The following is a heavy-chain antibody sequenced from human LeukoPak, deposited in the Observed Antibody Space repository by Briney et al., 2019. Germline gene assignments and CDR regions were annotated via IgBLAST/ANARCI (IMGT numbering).Heavy chain of an antibody. Sequence: PSETLSLTCTVSGGSISSYYWSWIRQPAGKGLEWIGRIYTSGSTNYSPSLKSRVTISVDKSKNQFSLKLSSVTAADTAVYYCARDAPYYYDSSARSFDIWGQGTMVTVSS. CDR3: ARDAPYYYDSSARSFDI. CDR2: IYTSGST. J-gene: IGHJ3*02. V-gene: IGHV4-4*07. CDR1: GGSISSYY. D-gene: IGHD3-22*01.